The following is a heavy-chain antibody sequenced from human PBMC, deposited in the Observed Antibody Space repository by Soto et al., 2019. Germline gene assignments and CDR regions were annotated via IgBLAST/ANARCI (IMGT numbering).Heavy chain of an antibody. CDR2: ISSSGSTI. Sequence: QVQLVESGGGLVKPGGSLRLSCAASGFTFSDYYMSWIRQAPGKGLEWVSYISSSGSTIYYADSVKGRFTISRDNAKNSLYLQMNSLRDEDTAVYYCARDGRDTAMSTIYYYYGMDVWGQGTTVTVSS. V-gene: IGHV3-11*01. CDR3: ARDGRDTAMSTIYYYYGMDV. D-gene: IGHD5-18*01. CDR1: GFTFSDYY. J-gene: IGHJ6*02.